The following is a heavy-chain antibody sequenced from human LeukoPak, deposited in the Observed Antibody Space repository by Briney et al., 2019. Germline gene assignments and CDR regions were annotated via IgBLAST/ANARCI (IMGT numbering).Heavy chain of an antibody. Sequence: SDTLSLICAVYGGSFRGYYWSWIRQPPGKGLEWIRELNHSGSTNYNPSLTSRVNISVDTSKKQFSLKLSSVTASHQAVYYLAGGIPDTAMVKVVWVCSETKDYYYYYMDVWGKGTTVTVSS. CDR2: LNHSGST. J-gene: IGHJ6*03. D-gene: IGHD5-18*01. CDR1: GGSFRGYY. V-gene: IGHV4-34*01. CDR3: AGGIPDTAMVKVVWVCSETKDYYYYYMDV.